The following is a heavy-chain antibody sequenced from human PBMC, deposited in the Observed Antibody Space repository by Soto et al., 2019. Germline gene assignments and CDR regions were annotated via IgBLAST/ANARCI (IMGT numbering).Heavy chain of an antibody. CDR2: INPNSGGT. CDR3: ARAHEMVRAPTGGMDV. J-gene: IGHJ6*02. V-gene: IGHV1-2*02. Sequence: QVQLVQSGAEVKKPGASVKVSCKASGYTFTGYYMHWVRQAPGQGLEWMGWINPNSGGTNDAQKFQGRVTMTRATSISTAYMELRRLISDDTAVYYCARAHEMVRAPTGGMDVWGQGTTVTVSS. CDR1: GYTFTGYY. D-gene: IGHD3-10*01.